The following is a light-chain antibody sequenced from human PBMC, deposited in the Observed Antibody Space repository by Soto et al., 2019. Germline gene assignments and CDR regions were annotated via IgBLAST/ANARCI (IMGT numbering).Light chain of an antibody. J-gene: IGKJ3*01. CDR2: AAS. Sequence: IQLTQSPSSLSASVGDRVTITCRASLGISSYLAWYQQKPGKAPKLLISAASTLQSGVPSRFSGSGSGTDFTLTISSLQPEDFATYYCQQLNSYPRTFGPGTKVEIK. CDR3: QQLNSYPRT. CDR1: LGISSY. V-gene: IGKV1-9*01.